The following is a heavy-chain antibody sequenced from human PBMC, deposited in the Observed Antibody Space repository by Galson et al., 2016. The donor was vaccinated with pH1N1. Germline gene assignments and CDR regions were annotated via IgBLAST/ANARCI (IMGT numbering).Heavy chain of an antibody. CDR2: IYPGDSDT. CDR3: ARLRASSYGRAQYYMDV. J-gene: IGHJ6*03. Sequence: QSGAEVKQPGESLKISCEGSGYIFTNYWIGWVRQMPGKGLELMGIIYPGDSDTRYSPSFQGRVTISVDKSINIAYLQWSNLKASDTAIYFCARLRASSYGRAQYYMDVWGKGTTVTVSS. CDR1: GYIFTNYW. V-gene: IGHV5-51*01. D-gene: IGHD5-18*01.